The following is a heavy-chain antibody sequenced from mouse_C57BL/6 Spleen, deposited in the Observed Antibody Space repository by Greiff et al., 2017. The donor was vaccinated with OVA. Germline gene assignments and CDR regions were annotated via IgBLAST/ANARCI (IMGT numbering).Heavy chain of an antibody. CDR2: ISSGGDYI. CDR1: GFTFSSYA. Sequence: EVKLVESGEGLVKPGGSLKLSCAASGFTFSSYAMSWVRQTPEKRLEWVAYISSGGDYIYYADTVKGRFTISIDNARNTLYLQMSSLKSDDTAMYYCTREGLRSRYFDVWGTGTTVTVSS. V-gene: IGHV5-9-1*02. CDR3: TREGLRSRYFDV. D-gene: IGHD2-4*01. J-gene: IGHJ1*03.